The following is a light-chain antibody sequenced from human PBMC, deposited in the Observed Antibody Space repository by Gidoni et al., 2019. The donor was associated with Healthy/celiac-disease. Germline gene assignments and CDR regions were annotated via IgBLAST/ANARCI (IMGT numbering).Light chain of an antibody. CDR2: GAS. CDR3: QQYGSSPPYT. CDR1: QSVSSSY. J-gene: IGKJ2*01. Sequence: EIVLTQSSGTLSLSPGERATRSCRASQSVSSSYLAWYQQKPGQAPRLLIYGASSRATGIPDRFSGSGSGTDFTLTISRLEPEDFAVYYCQQYGSSPPYTFGQGTKLEIK. V-gene: IGKV3-20*01.